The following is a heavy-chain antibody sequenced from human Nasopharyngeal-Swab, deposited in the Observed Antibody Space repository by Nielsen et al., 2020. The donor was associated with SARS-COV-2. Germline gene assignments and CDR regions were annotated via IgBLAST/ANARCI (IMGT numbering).Heavy chain of an antibody. V-gene: IGHV6-1*01. Sequence: SQTLSLTCAISGDSVSSSSAAWNWIRQSPSRGLEWLGRTYYRSKWYNDYAVSVKSRITINPDTSKNQFSLQLNSVTPEDTAVYYCARDSSSGWSKDYYGMDVWGQGTTVTVSS. CDR3: ARDSSSGWSKDYYGMDV. CDR2: TYYRSKWYN. J-gene: IGHJ6*02. CDR1: GDSVSSSSAA. D-gene: IGHD6-19*01.